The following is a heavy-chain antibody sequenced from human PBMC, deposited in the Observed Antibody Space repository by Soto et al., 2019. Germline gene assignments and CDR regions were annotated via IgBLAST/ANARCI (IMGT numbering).Heavy chain of an antibody. J-gene: IGHJ6*02. CDR3: ARELGSAYYDFWSGPDGPIYGMDV. D-gene: IGHD3-3*01. CDR2: IWYDGSNK. CDR1: GFTFSSYG. Sequence: QPGGSLRLSCAASGFTFSSYGMHWVRQAPGKGLEWVAVIWYDGSNKYYADSVKGRFTISRDNSKNTLYLQMNSLRAEDTAVYYCARELGSAYYDFWSGPDGPIYGMDVWGQGTTVTVSS. V-gene: IGHV3-33*01.